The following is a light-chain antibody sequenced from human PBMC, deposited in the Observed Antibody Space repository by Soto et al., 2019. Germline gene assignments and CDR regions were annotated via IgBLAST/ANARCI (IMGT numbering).Light chain of an antibody. CDR2: GAS. J-gene: IGKJ2*01. CDR3: QQYGSSPYT. CDR1: QSVSSSY. V-gene: IGKV3-20*01. Sequence: EIVLTQFPGTLSLSPGERATLSCRASQSVSSSYLAWYQQKVGQAPRLLIYGASSRATGIPDRFSGSGSGTDFTLTISRLEPKDFAVYYCQQYGSSPYTFGQGTKLEIK.